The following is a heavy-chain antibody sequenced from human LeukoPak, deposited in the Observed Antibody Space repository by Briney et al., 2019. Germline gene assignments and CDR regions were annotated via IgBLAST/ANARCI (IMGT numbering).Heavy chain of an antibody. Sequence: GASVKVSCKASGYTFTSYGISWVRQAPGQGLEWMGWISAYNGNTNYAQKLQGRVTMTTDTSTSTAYMELRSLRSDDTAVYYCARGVWYCGGDCYSRGAIDYWGQGTLVTVSS. CDR2: ISAYNGNT. CDR1: GYTFTSYG. J-gene: IGHJ4*02. V-gene: IGHV1-18*01. D-gene: IGHD2-21*02. CDR3: ARGVWYCGGDCYSRGAIDY.